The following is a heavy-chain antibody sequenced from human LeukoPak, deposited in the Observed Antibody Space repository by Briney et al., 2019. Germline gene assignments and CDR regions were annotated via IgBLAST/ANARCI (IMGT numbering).Heavy chain of an antibody. D-gene: IGHD2-2*01. CDR2: ISYDGSNK. V-gene: IGHV3-30*04. CDR3: ARDQIHSSTSCLDY. J-gene: IGHJ4*02. CDR1: GFTFSSYA. Sequence: GGSLRLSCAASGFTFSSYAMHWVRQAPGKGLEWVAVISYDGSNKYYADSVKGRFTISRNNSKNTLYLQMNSLRAEDTAVYYCARDQIHSSTSCLDYWGQGTLVTVSS.